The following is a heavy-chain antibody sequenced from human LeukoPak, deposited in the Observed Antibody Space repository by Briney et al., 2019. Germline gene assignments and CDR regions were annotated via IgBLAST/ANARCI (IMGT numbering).Heavy chain of an antibody. V-gene: IGHV3-23*01. J-gene: IGHJ4*02. Sequence: GGSLRLSCAASGITFSDYAMTWVRQAPGKGLEWVSAISGSGGSTYYADSVKGLFTISRDNSKNTLYLEMNSLRAEDTAVYYCAKAHPLPDYWGQGTLVTVSS. CDR1: GITFSDYA. CDR3: AKAHPLPDY. CDR2: ISGSGGST.